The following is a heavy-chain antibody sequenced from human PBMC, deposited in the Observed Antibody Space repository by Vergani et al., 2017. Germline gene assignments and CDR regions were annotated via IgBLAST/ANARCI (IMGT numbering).Heavy chain of an antibody. CDR3: ARHSSVEWLVKLGWIDP. J-gene: IGHJ5*02. Sequence: QLQLQESGPGLVKPSATLSLTCSVSGASIRSSNYYWGWIRQPPGKGLEWIASIYYSGSTYYNPSLESRVTRSVDTSKNQFSLKLSSVTAADTAVYFWARHSSVEWLVKLGWIDPWGQGILVTVSS. CDR1: GASIRSSNYY. D-gene: IGHD6-19*01. CDR2: IYYSGST. V-gene: IGHV4-39*01.